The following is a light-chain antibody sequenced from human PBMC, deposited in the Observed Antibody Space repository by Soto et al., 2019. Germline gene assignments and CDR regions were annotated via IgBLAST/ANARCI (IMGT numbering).Light chain of an antibody. J-gene: IGKJ4*01. CDR3: QDRGNWPIFT. CDR2: DAY. Sequence: EVVLTQSPVTLSLSPGERATLSCRASQSFRGLLAWYQQKPGQAPRLLIYDAYNRATGIPPRFTGSGSGTDFTLIISRLEPEDSAVYHCQDRGNWPIFTFGGGTKVDIK. V-gene: IGKV3-11*01. CDR1: QSFRGL.